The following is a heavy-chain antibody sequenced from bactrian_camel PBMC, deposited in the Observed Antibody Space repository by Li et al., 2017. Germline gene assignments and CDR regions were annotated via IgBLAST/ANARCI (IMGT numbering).Heavy chain of an antibody. CDR1: GWPYGAYL. J-gene: IGHJ4*01. V-gene: IGHV3S1*01. Sequence: VQLVESGGGSVQAGESLRLSCEVSGWPYGAYLMAWFRQIPGKEREGVASIYSADGTTNYADSVKGRFTISHDNAKKTLYLQLNSLKTEDTATYYCAKELYEFDYWGQGTQVTVS. CDR3: AKELYEFDY. CDR2: IYSADGTT.